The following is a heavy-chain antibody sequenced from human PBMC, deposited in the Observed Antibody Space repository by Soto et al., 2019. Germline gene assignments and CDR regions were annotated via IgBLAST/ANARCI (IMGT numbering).Heavy chain of an antibody. V-gene: IGHV1-18*01. CDR2: ISAYNGNT. J-gene: IGHJ4*02. CDR3: SRSGYYDILTGWPLDY. D-gene: IGHD3-9*01. Sequence: QVQLVQSGAEVKKPGASVKVSCKASGYTFTSYGISWVRQAPGQGLEWMGWISAYNGNTNYAQKLQGRVTMTTDTSTSTAYMELRSLRSDGTAVYYCSRSGYYDILTGWPLDYWGQGTLVTVSS. CDR1: GYTFTSYG.